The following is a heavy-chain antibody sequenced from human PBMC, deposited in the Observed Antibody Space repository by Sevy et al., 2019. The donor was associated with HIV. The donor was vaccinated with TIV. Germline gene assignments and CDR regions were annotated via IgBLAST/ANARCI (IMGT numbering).Heavy chain of an antibody. J-gene: IGHJ6*02. V-gene: IGHV3-43D*04. Sequence: GGSLRLSCAASGFTFDDYAMHWVRQAPGKGLEWVSLISWDGGSTYYADSVKGRFTISRDNSKNSLYLQMNSLRAEDTALYYCAKAQYYYGSGSLSYYYDGMDVWGQGTTVTVSS. CDR1: GFTFDDYA. CDR3: AKAQYYYGSGSLSYYYDGMDV. D-gene: IGHD3-10*01. CDR2: ISWDGGST.